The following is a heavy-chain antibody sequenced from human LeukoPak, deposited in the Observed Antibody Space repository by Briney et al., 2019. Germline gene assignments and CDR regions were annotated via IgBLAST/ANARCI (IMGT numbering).Heavy chain of an antibody. D-gene: IGHD5-24*01. V-gene: IGHV3-23*01. J-gene: IGHJ5*02. Sequence: ARSLRLSWATAGFTFSTYAMSWVRQAQGKGLEWVSLISGSGSGTHYADSVKGWFSISRDKSKNMLYRHTNTLRADDTSVYYCAKSGTEDVYNIYIDHWGQGRLVTASS. CDR1: GFTFSTYA. CDR3: AKSGTEDVYNIYIDH. CDR2: ISGSGSGT.